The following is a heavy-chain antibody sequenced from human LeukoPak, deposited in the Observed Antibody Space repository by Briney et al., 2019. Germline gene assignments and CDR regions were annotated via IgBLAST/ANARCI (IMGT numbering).Heavy chain of an antibody. CDR2: IYTSGST. D-gene: IGHD3-10*01. CDR3: GRDGARGSGIPNYYYYMDV. CDR1: GGSISSYY. Sequence: SETLSLTCTVSGGSISSYYWSWIRQPAGKGLEWIGRIYTSGSTNYNPSLKSRVTMSVDMSKNQFSLKLRSVTAADAAVYYCGRDGARGSGIPNYYYYMDVWGRGTTVTVSS. V-gene: IGHV4-4*07. J-gene: IGHJ6*03.